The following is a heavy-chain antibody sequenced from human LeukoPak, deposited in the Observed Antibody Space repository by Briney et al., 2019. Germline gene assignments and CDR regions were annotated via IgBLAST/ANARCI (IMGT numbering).Heavy chain of an antibody. Sequence: GGSLRLSCAASGFTLSSYWMHWVRQAPGKGLVWVSRINSDGSTINYADSVKGRFTNSSDKDRKTLYLQMNGLRAEDTAVYYCVRGGSGYGNFDSWGQGTLVTVSS. D-gene: IGHD5-12*01. CDR3: VRGGSGYGNFDS. V-gene: IGHV3-74*01. CDR1: GFTLSSYW. J-gene: IGHJ4*02. CDR2: INSDGSTI.